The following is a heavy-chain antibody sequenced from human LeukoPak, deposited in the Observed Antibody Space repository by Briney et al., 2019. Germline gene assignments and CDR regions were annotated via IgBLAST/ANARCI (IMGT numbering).Heavy chain of an antibody. CDR2: INHNGST. V-gene: IGHV4-34*09. CDR3: ARTSYYYEKFDY. Sequence: SETLSLTCAVYGGSFSGYYWSWIRQPPGKGLEWIGEINHNGSTYYNPSLKSRVTISVDTSKNQFSLKLSSVTAADTAVYYCARTSYYYEKFDYWGQGTLVTVSS. D-gene: IGHD3-22*01. CDR1: GGSFSGYY. J-gene: IGHJ4*02.